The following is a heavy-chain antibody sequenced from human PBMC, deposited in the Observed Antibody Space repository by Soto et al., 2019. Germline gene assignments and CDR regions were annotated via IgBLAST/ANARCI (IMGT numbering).Heavy chain of an antibody. Sequence: ASVKFSCKASGGTFSSYAISWVRQAPGQGLEWMGGIIPIFGTANYAQKFQGRVTITADKSTSTAYMELSSLRSEDTAVYYCARAQTYYDFWSGPYYYYGMDVWGQGTTVTVSS. V-gene: IGHV1-69*06. CDR2: IIPIFGTA. CDR3: ARAQTYYDFWSGPYYYYGMDV. J-gene: IGHJ6*02. CDR1: GGTFSSYA. D-gene: IGHD3-3*01.